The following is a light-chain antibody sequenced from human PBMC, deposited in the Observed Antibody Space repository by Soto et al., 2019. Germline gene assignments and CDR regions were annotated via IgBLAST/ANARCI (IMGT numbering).Light chain of an antibody. CDR2: RNN. CDR1: SSNIGNNY. Sequence: QSVLTQPPSASGTPGQWVTIPCSGSSSNIGNNYVYWYQQHPGTTPKLLIYRNNQRPSGVPARFSGSKSGTSASLAISGLRSEDEADYYCAAWDDTLRGHYVFGGGTKLTVL. CDR3: AAWDDTLRGHYV. V-gene: IGLV1-47*01. J-gene: IGLJ2*01.